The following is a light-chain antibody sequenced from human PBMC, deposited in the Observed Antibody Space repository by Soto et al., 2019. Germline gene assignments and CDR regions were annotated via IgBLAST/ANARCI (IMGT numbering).Light chain of an antibody. Sequence: QAVVTQEASLSVSPGGTVTLTCASSTGAVTGDNYANWFQQKPGQAPRSLIYHTSNRHSWAPARFTGSLLGGKAALTLSGVQPEDEADYHCLLNDGGAAVFGGGTKLTVL. V-gene: IGLV7-43*01. CDR2: HTS. J-gene: IGLJ2*01. CDR3: LLNDGGAAV. CDR1: TGAVTGDNY.